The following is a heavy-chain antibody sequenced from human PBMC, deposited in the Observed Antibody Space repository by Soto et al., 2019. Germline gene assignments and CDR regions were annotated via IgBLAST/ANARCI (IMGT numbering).Heavy chain of an antibody. V-gene: IGHV3-48*01. J-gene: IGHJ5*02. CDR2: MSSSSSTI. Sequence: GGSLRLSCAASGFTFSSYSMNWVRQAPGKGLEWVSYMSSSSSTIYYADSVKGRFTISRDNSKNTLYLQMNSLRAEDTAVYYCAKDPDDIVVVVAAPNWFDPWGQGTLVTVSS. CDR3: AKDPDDIVVVVAAPNWFDP. D-gene: IGHD2-15*01. CDR1: GFTFSSYS.